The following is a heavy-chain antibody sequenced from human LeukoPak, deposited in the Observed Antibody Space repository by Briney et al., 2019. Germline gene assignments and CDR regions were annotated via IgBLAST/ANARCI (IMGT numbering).Heavy chain of an antibody. CDR3: TTAAGTFSIDY. CDR2: IKSRTDGGTT. D-gene: IGHD6-13*01. Sequence: GGSLRLSCAASGFTFSDYYMSWIRQAPGKGLEWVGRIKSRTDGGTTDYAAPVKGRFTISRDDSKNTLYLQMNSLKTEDTAVYYCTTAAGTFSIDYWGQGTLVTVSS. CDR1: GFTFSDYY. J-gene: IGHJ4*02. V-gene: IGHV3-15*01.